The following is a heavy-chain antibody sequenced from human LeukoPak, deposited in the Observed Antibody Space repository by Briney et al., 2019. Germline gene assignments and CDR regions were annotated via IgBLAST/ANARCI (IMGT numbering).Heavy chain of an antibody. CDR3: ARANFYDSSGRYFYCGMDV. D-gene: IGHD3-22*01. CDR2: IYPSGGST. CDR1: GYTFTSYY. J-gene: IGHJ6*02. V-gene: IGHV1-46*01. Sequence: ASVKVSCKASGYTFTSYYMHWVRQAPGQGLEWMGIIYPSGGSTSYAQKFQGRVTMTRDTSTSTVYMELSSLRSEDTAVYYCARANFYDSSGRYFYCGMDVWGQGTTVTVSS.